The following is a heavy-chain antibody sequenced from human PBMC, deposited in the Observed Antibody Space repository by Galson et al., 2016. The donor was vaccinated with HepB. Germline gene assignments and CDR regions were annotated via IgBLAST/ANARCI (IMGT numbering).Heavy chain of an antibody. CDR2: AFYSGIT. CDR1: GVSISSYY. J-gene: IGHJ4*02. V-gene: IGHV4-59*08. CDR3: ARGEGDNLY. Sequence: SETLSLTCTVSGVSISSYYWSWFRQPPEKGLEWIGYAFYSGITNYNPSLKSRVTISIDTSKNQFSLKLSSVTAADTAVYYCARGEGDNLYWGQGTLVTVSS. D-gene: IGHD5-24*01.